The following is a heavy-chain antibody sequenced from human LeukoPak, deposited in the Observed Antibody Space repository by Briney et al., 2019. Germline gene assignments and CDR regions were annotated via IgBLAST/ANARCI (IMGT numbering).Heavy chain of an antibody. D-gene: IGHD3-10*01. CDR3: AKDGGTLWFGELGNDAFDI. CDR2: ISGSGGST. Sequence: PGGSLRLSCAASGFTFSSYAMSWVRQAPGKGLEWVSAISGSGGSTYYADSVKGRFTISRDNSKNTLYLQMNSLRAEDTAVYYCAKDGGTLWFGELGNDAFDIWGQGTMVTVSS. J-gene: IGHJ3*02. V-gene: IGHV3-23*01. CDR1: GFTFSSYA.